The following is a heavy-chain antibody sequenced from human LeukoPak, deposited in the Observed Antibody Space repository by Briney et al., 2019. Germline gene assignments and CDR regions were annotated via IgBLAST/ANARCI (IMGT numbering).Heavy chain of an antibody. J-gene: IGHJ4*02. V-gene: IGHV3-66*01. Sequence: GGSLRLSCAASGFTVSSNYMSWVRQAPGKGLEWVSVIYSGGSTYYADSVKGRFTISRDNSKNTLYLQMNRLRAEDTAVYYCARTTYYYGSGSYAPDYFDYWGQGTLVTVSS. CDR1: GFTVSSNY. D-gene: IGHD3-10*01. CDR2: IYSGGST. CDR3: ARTTYYYGSGSYAPDYFDY.